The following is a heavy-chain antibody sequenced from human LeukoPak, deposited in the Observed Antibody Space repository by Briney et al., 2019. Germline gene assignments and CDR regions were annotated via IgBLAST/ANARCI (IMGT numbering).Heavy chain of an antibody. J-gene: IGHJ4*02. D-gene: IGHD3-10*01. CDR2: INPNSGGT. CDR3: AMITMVRGVIITVPRPQTHSDY. V-gene: IGHV1-2*06. Sequence: ASVKVSCKASGYTFTGYYMHWVRQAPGQGREWMGRINPNSGGTNYAQKFQGRVTMTRDTSPSTAYMELSRLRSDDTAVYYCAMITMVRGVIITVPRPQTHSDYWGQGTLVTVSS. CDR1: GYTFTGYY.